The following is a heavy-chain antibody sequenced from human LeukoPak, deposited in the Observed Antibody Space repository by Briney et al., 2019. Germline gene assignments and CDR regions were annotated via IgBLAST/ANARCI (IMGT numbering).Heavy chain of an antibody. D-gene: IGHD3-10*01. J-gene: IGHJ5*02. CDR2: IIPIFGTA. Sequence: ASVKVSCKASGYTFTSYYMHWVRQAPGQGLEWMGGIIPIFGTANYAQKFQGRVTITADESTSTAHMELSSLRSEDTAVYYCARGSLLWFGEFPWFDPWGQGTLVTVSS. CDR3: ARGSLLWFGEFPWFDP. V-gene: IGHV1-69*13. CDR1: GYTFTSYY.